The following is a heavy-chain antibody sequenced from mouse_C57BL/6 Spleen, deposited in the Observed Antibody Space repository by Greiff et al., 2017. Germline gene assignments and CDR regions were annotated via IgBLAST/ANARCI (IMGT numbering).Heavy chain of an antibody. CDR2: ISSGSSTI. D-gene: IGHD4-1*01. J-gene: IGHJ4*01. CDR3: ARWENSHGAMDY. CDR1: GFTFSDYG. Sequence: EVQLQESGGGLVKPGGSLKLSCAASGFTFSDYGMHWVRQAPEKGLEWVAYISSGSSTIYYADTVKGRFTISRDNAKNPLFLQMTSLRSEDTAMYYCARWENSHGAMDYWGQGTSVTVSS. V-gene: IGHV5-17*01.